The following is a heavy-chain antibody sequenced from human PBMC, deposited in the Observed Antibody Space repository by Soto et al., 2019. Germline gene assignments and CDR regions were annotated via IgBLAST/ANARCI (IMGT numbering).Heavy chain of an antibody. Sequence: SVEASCKASGCTFSSYAIRLVRQAPGQGLEWMGGIIPIFGTAKYAQKFQGRVTITADESTSTAYMELSSLRSEDTAVYYCARSATTVMTTDYFDYWGQGTLVTV. CDR2: IIPIFGTA. CDR3: ARSATTVMTTDYFDY. CDR1: GCTFSSYA. D-gene: IGHD4-17*01. J-gene: IGHJ4*02. V-gene: IGHV1-69*13.